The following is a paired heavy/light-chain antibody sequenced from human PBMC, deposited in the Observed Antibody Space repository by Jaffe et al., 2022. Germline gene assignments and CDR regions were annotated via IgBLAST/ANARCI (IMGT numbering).Heavy chain of an antibody. J-gene: IGHJ6*03. CDR1: GGSFSGYY. CDR2: INHSGST. CDR3: ARGVSSGWTLGYRYYMDV. Sequence: QVQLQQWGAGLLKPSETLSLTCAVYGGSFSGYYWSWIRQPPGKGLEWIGEINHSGSTNYNPSLKSRVTISVDTSKNQFSLKVSSVTAADTAVYYCARGVSSGWTLGYRYYMDVWGKGTTVTVSS. V-gene: IGHV4-34*01. D-gene: IGHD6-19*01.
Light chain of an antibody. J-gene: IGKJ4*01. CDR2: GAS. V-gene: IGKV3-20*01. CDR3: QQYGSSPRT. CDR1: QSVSSGY. Sequence: EIVLTQSPGTLSLSPGERATLSCRASQSVSSGYLAWYQQKPGQAPRLLIYGASSRATGIPDRFSGSGSGTDFTLTISRLEPEDFAVYHCQQYGSSPRTFGGGTKVEIK.